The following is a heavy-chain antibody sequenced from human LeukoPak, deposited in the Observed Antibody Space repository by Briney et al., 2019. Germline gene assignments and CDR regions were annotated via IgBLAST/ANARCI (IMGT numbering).Heavy chain of an antibody. CDR2: INPNSGGT. V-gene: IGHV1-2*02. J-gene: IGHJ4*02. Sequence: GASVKVSCKASGYTFNGYYMHWVRQAPGQGLEWMGWINPNSGGTNYAQKFQGRVTMTRDTSISTAYMELSRLRSDDTAVYYCARVTPGYGGNADYWGQGTLVTASS. D-gene: IGHD4-23*01. CDR1: GYTFNGYY. CDR3: ARVTPGYGGNADY.